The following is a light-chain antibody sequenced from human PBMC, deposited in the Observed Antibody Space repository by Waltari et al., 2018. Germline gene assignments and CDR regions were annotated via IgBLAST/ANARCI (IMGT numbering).Light chain of an antibody. V-gene: IGKV4-1*01. CDR2: WAS. Sequence: DIERNQEIDDLAGAWGEREKMNCKSSQSVGEDSVNKNHLAWYQQKPGQPPKLLIFWASTRESGVPDRFSGSGSGADFTLTISSLQAEDVAVYYCQQYCTPPFTFGPGTKVEIK. J-gene: IGKJ3*01. CDR1: QSVGEDSVNKNH. CDR3: QQYCTPPFT.